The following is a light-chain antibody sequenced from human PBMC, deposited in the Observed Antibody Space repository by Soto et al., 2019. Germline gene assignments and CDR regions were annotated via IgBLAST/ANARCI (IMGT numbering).Light chain of an antibody. J-gene: IGKJ5*01. V-gene: IGKV1-39*01. CDR2: AAS. CDR3: QQSYSTLIT. Sequence: DIQRTQSPSSLSASVGYRVTITCRASQSISSYLNWYQQKPGKAPKLLIYAASSLQSGVPSRFSGSGSGTDFTLTISSLQPEDFATYYCQQSYSTLITFGQGTRLEIK. CDR1: QSISSY.